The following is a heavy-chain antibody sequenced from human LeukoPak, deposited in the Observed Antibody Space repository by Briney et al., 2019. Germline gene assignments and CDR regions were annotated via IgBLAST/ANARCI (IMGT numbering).Heavy chain of an antibody. Sequence: SETLSLTCAVSGGSISSGGYSWSWIRQPPGKGLEWIGYIYHSVSTYYNPSLKSRVTISVDRSKNQFSLKLSSVTAADTAVYYCARRYYYDSSGYPLDYWGQGTLVTVSS. V-gene: IGHV4-30-2*01. D-gene: IGHD3-22*01. CDR2: IYHSVST. CDR3: ARRYYYDSSGYPLDY. J-gene: IGHJ4*02. CDR1: GGSISSGGYS.